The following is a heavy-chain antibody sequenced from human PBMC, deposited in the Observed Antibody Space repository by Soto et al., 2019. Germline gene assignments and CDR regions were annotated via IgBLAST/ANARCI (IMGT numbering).Heavy chain of an antibody. D-gene: IGHD3-10*01. V-gene: IGHV4-34*01. CDR1: GGSFSGYY. Sequence: PSETLSLTCAVYGGSFSGYYWSWIRQPPGKGLEWTGEINHSGSTNYNPSLKSRVTISVDTSKNQFSLKLSSVTAADTAVYYCARGGITMVRGVIISLYYYYGMDVWGQGTTVTVSS. CDR2: INHSGST. J-gene: IGHJ6*02. CDR3: ARGGITMVRGVIISLYYYYGMDV.